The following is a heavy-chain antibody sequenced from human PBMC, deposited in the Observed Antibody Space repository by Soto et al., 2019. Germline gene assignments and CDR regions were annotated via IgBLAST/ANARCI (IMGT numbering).Heavy chain of an antibody. J-gene: IGHJ4*02. V-gene: IGHV4-59*01. Sequence: SETLSLTCTVSGGSISSYYWSWIRQPPGKGLEWIGYISYSGSTNYNPSLKSRVTISVDTSKNQFSLELSSVTAADTAVYYCARTVSGYYFDYWGQGTLVTVSS. D-gene: IGHD5-12*01. CDR2: ISYSGST. CDR3: ARTVSGYYFDY. CDR1: GGSISSYY.